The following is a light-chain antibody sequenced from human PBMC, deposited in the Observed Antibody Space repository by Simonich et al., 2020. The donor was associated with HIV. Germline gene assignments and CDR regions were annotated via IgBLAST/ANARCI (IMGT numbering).Light chain of an antibody. V-gene: IGKV1-NL1*01. Sequence: DIQMTQSPSSLSASVGDRVTITCPASPVISNSLAWYQQKPGKAPKLLLYAAYRLESGVPSRFSGSGSGTDYTLTISSLQPEDFATYYCQESYSSLYTFGQGTRLVIK. CDR2: AAY. J-gene: IGKJ2*01. CDR3: QESYSSLYT. CDR1: PVISNS.